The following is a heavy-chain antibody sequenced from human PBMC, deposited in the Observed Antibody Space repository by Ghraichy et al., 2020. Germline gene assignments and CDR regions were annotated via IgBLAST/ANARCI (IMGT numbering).Heavy chain of an antibody. J-gene: IGHJ3*02. CDR2: IYHSGST. CDR1: GGSTTRGGYS. CDR3: ARTLDWYRAFDI. V-gene: IGHV4-30-2*01. D-gene: IGHD3-9*01. Sequence: SETLSLTCAPSGGSTTRGGYSWSWIRQPPGKGLQWIGYIYHSGSTYYNPSLKSRVTISVDRSQNQFSLKLSSVTAAHPAVYYCARTLDWYRAFDICGQGTMVTGSS.